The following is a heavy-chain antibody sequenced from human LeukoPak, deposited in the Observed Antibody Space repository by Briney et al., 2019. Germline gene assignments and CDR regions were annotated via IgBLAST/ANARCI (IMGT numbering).Heavy chain of an antibody. D-gene: IGHD2-15*01. J-gene: IGHJ4*02. Sequence: GGSLRLSCAASGFTFSSYSMNWVRQAPGKGLEWVSSISSSSYIYYADSVKGRFTISRDNAKNSLYLQMNSLRAEDTAVYYCARDVSGGSCYDYWGQGTLVTVSS. V-gene: IGHV3-21*01. CDR2: ISSSSYI. CDR1: GFTFSSYS. CDR3: ARDVSGGSCYDY.